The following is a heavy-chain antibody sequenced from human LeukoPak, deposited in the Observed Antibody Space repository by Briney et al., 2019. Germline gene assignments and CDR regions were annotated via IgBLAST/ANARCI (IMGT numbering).Heavy chain of an antibody. Sequence: GGSLRLSCAASGFTFSSYAMHWVRQAPGKGLEWVAVISYDGSNKYYADSVKGRFTISRDNSKNTLYLQMNSLRAADTAVYYCAQLRDILTGDYWGQGTLVTVSS. D-gene: IGHD3-9*01. V-gene: IGHV3-30-3*01. J-gene: IGHJ4*02. CDR3: AQLRDILTGDY. CDR1: GFTFSSYA. CDR2: ISYDGSNK.